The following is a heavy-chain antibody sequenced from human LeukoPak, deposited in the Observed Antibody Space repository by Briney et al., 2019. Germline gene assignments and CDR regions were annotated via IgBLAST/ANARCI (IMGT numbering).Heavy chain of an antibody. V-gene: IGHV3-21*01. J-gene: IGHJ4*02. CDR3: ARDPFDMGFDY. CDR1: GFTFSSYS. CDR2: ISSSSSYI. D-gene: IGHD3-9*01. Sequence: GGSLRLSCAASGFTFSSYSMNWVRQAPGKGLEWVSSISSSSSYIYYADSVKGRFTISRDNAKNSLHLQMNSLRAEDTAVYYCARDPFDMGFDYWGQGTLVTVSS.